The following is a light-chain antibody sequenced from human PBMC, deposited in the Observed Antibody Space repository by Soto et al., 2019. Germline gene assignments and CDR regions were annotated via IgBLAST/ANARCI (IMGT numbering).Light chain of an antibody. J-gene: IGKJ1*01. V-gene: IGKV3-20*01. CDR3: QQYNTWPWT. Sequence: EIVLTQSPGTLSLSPGETATLSCRASQTVGTNFLAWYQQKPGQAPRLLMFGTSNRATDIPDRFGGSGSGTDFTLSISSLQSEDFAVYYCQQYNTWPWTFGQGTKVEIK. CDR1: QTVGTNF. CDR2: GTS.